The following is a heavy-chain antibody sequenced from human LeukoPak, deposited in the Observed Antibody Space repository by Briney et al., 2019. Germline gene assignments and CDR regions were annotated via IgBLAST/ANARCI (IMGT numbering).Heavy chain of an antibody. CDR3: ARRLTQYDCFDP. CDR2: TYYRSTWYN. J-gene: IGHJ5*02. Sequence: SQTLSLTFASSGESVSSKSGTWNWIRQSPSRGLEWLGRTYYRSTWYNDYAVSVRGRITVNPDTSKNQFSLHLNSVTPEDTAVYYCARRLTQYDCFDPWGQGILVTVSS. CDR1: GESVSSKSGT. D-gene: IGHD2-2*01. V-gene: IGHV6-1*01.